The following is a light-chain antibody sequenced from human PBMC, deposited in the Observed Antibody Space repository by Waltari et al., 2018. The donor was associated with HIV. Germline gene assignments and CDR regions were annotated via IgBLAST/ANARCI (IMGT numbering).Light chain of an antibody. J-gene: IGKJ2*01. CDR1: QSVSSN. CDR2: GAS. CDR3: QQYNNWPGT. V-gene: IGKV3-15*01. Sequence: EIVMTQSPATLSVSPGERAPLSCRASQSVSSNLAWYQQKPGQAPRLLIYGASTRATGIPARFSGSGSGTEFTLTISSLQSEDFAVYYCQQYNNWPGTFGQGTKLGIK.